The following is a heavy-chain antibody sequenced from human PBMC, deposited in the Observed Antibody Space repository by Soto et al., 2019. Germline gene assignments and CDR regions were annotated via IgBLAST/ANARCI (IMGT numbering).Heavy chain of an antibody. Sequence: QGHLVQSGAEVKRPGASVSVSCQASGFTFNTHGFTWVRQAPGQGLEWMGWNSALNGRTFYAPNFQGRVTMTTDSSSNTAHMELRGLRSDDTAVYYCAAATSIALGFRYLGKGTLVTVSS. CDR1: GFTFNTHG. V-gene: IGHV1-18*04. CDR2: NSALNGRT. CDR3: AAATSIALGFRY. J-gene: IGHJ4*02. D-gene: IGHD3-3*02.